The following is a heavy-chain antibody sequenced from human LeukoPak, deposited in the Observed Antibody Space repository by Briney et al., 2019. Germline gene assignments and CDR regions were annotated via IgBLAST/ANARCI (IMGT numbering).Heavy chain of an antibody. J-gene: IGHJ4*02. CDR1: GFTFSSYS. CDR3: ARDVSMVRGVIIMSPFDY. CDR2: ISHDGSNK. D-gene: IGHD3-10*01. V-gene: IGHV3-30*03. Sequence: GGSLRLSCAASGFTFSSYSMNWVRQAPGKGLEWVAVISHDGSNKYYADSVKGRFTISRDNSKNTLYLQMNSLRAEDTAVYYCARDVSMVRGVIIMSPFDYWGQGTLVTVSS.